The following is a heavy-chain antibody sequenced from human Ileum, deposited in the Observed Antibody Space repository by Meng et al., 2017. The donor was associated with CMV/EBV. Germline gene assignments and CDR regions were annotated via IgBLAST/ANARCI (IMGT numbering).Heavy chain of an antibody. D-gene: IGHD3-3*01. Sequence: QVQLVPSGVVERKQGAGVKAACKASGTTFIDYYLQWGRQAPGQGLEWKGWINPKNGGTLYAQEFQGRVTMTRATSINTVYMELNRLTSDDTAVYFCARDLWSGSSDYFDYWGQGTLVTVSS. J-gene: IGHJ4*02. CDR2: INPKNGGT. CDR1: GTTFIDYY. CDR3: ARDLWSGSSDYFDY. V-gene: IGHV1-2*02.